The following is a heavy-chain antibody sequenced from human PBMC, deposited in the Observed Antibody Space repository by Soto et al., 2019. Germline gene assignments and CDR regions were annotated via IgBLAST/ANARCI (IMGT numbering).Heavy chain of an antibody. J-gene: IGHJ5*02. CDR3: ASEQWRVENWFDP. CDR2: ISSSSSYI. V-gene: IGHV3-21*01. Sequence: GGSLRLSCAASGFTFSSYSMNWVRQAPGKGLEWVSSISSSSSYIYYADSVKGRFTISRDNAKNSLYLQMNSLRAEDTAVYYCASEQWRVENWFDPWGQGTLVTVSS. CDR1: GFTFSSYS. D-gene: IGHD6-19*01.